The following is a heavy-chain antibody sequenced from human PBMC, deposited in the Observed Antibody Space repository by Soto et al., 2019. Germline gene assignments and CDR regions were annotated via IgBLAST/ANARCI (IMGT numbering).Heavy chain of an antibody. Sequence: GSLRLSCAASGFTFSSYEMNLVRQAPGKGLEWVSYISSSGSTIYYADSVKGRFTISRDNAKNSLYLQMNSLRAEDTAVYYCARTCGGDCYSSYFDYWGQGTLVTVSS. CDR2: ISSSGSTI. CDR1: GFTFSSYE. V-gene: IGHV3-48*03. D-gene: IGHD2-21*02. J-gene: IGHJ4*02. CDR3: ARTCGGDCYSSYFDY.